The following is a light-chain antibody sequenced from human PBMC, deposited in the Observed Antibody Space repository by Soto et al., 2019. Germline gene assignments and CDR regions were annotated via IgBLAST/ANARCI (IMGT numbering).Light chain of an antibody. V-gene: IGLV2-23*01. CDR3: CSYATSRTLV. CDR2: EGS. J-gene: IGLJ3*02. Sequence: QSALTQTASVSASPGHSITISCSGTSSDVGSYNLVSWYQHYPGKAPKLISYEGSRRPSGVSDRFSGSKSGNTASLTISGLQAEYEADYYCCSYATSRTLVFGGGTKLTVL. CDR1: SSDVGSYNL.